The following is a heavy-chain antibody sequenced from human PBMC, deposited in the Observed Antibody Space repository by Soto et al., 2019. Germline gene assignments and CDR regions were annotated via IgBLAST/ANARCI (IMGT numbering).Heavy chain of an antibody. V-gene: IGHV3-21*01. CDR2: ISKSDYT. Sequence: GGSLRLSCTVSGFAFNNYGINWVRQAPGKGLEWVSSISKSDYTYYSDSVKGRFTISRDNAKNSVSLQMNTLRVEDTAVYYCAREDSIIIPAVADCWGQGTLVTV. CDR1: GFAFNNYG. CDR3: AREDSIIIPAVADC. D-gene: IGHD2-2*01. J-gene: IGHJ4*02.